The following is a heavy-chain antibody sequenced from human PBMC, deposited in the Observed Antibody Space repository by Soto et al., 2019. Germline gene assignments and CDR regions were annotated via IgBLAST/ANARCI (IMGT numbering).Heavy chain of an antibody. V-gene: IGHV3-30*04. J-gene: IGHJ4*02. D-gene: IGHD3-10*01. Sequence: QVQLVESWGGGVQPGTSLRLSCAASGFTFSSYAMHWVRQAPGKGLACVAVISYDGSKVYYGDSVKGRFTIYRDNYKKTLYLQMNSLRTEDTAVYFCARDWGSGSYYNGTNDYWGQGTMVTVSS. CDR3: ARDWGSGSYYNGTNDY. CDR1: GFTFSSYA. CDR2: ISYDGSKV.